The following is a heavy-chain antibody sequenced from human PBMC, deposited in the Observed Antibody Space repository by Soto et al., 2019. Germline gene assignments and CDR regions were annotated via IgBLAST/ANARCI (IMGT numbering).Heavy chain of an antibody. V-gene: IGHV1-18*01. D-gene: IGHD3-22*01. J-gene: IGHJ6*02. CDR1: SYTLTRNG. Sequence: ASVKVSCKTSSYTLTRNGISWVRQAPGQGLEWMGWISPKSGSIKYAQKFQGRVIMTTDTSTSTAYMEVRSLRSDDTAVYYCVKDRDSNSWPSRDVWGPGTTVTVSS. CDR3: VKDRDSNSWPSRDV. CDR2: ISPKSGSI.